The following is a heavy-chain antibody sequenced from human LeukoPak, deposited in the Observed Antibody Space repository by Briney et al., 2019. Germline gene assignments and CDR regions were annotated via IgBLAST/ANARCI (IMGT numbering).Heavy chain of an antibody. CDR3: ARDYYGSGSASFDY. CDR1: GGSINSYY. D-gene: IGHD3-10*01. J-gene: IGHJ4*02. Sequence: SETLSLTCTVSGGSINSYYWSWIRQPPGKGLEWIGYTYYNGDTNYNPSLKSRVTISVDTSKSQFSLKLSSLTAADTAVYYCARDYYGSGSASFDYWGQGTLVTVSS. CDR2: TYYNGDT. V-gene: IGHV4-59*01.